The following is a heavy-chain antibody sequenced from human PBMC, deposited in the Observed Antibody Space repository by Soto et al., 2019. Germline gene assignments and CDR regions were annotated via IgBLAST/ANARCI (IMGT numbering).Heavy chain of an antibody. V-gene: IGHV1-69*13. CDR1: GGTFSSYA. CDR3: ARGDVRPPRAGPLRNYYYYGMDV. Sequence: SVKVSCKASGGTFSSYAISWVRQAPGQGLEWMGGIIPIFGTANYAQKFQGRVTITADESTSTAYMELSSLRSEDTAVYYCARGDVRPPRAGPLRNYYYYGMDVWGQGTTVTVSS. J-gene: IGHJ6*02. CDR2: IIPIFGTA. D-gene: IGHD6-19*01.